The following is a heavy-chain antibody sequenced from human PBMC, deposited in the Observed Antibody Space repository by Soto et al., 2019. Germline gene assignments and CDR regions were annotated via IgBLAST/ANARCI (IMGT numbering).Heavy chain of an antibody. Sequence: GGSLRLSCAASGFTFSSYGMHWVRQAPGKGLEWVAVISYDGSNKYYADSVKGRFTISRDNSKNTLYLQMNSLRAEDTAVYYCAKDLGYCSGGSCLGQEYYFDYWGQGTLVTVSS. J-gene: IGHJ4*02. D-gene: IGHD2-15*01. V-gene: IGHV3-30*18. CDR3: AKDLGYCSGGSCLGQEYYFDY. CDR1: GFTFSSYG. CDR2: ISYDGSNK.